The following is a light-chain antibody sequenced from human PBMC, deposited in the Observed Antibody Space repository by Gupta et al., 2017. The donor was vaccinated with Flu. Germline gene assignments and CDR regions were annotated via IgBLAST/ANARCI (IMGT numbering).Light chain of an antibody. CDR2: DAS. J-gene: IGKJ1*01. CDR3: LQDASSSWA. CDR1: QSVSSSH. V-gene: IGKV3D-20*01. Sequence: EIVLTQSPATLSLSPGERATLSCGASQSVSSSHLAWYQQKPGLAPRLLIYDASSRATGIPDRFSGSGSGTDFTLTISRLEPEDFAVYFCLQDASSSWAFGQGTKVEIK.